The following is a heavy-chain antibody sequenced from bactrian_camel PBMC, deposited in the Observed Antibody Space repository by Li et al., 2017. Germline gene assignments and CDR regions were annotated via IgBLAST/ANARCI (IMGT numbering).Heavy chain of an antibody. J-gene: IGHJ4*01. CDR1: LYIYSSYC. CDR3: ATDPWTGLLLGWIYIPDY. Sequence: HVQLVESGGGSVQAGGSLRLSCEISLYIYSSYCMGWFRQAPGKEREAVASVDSYGNRSYADSVKGRFAISRDNAKNTLYLQMSSLKTEDTAVYYCATDPWTGLLLGWIYIPDYWGQGTQVTVS. D-gene: IGHD5*01. CDR2: VDSYGNR. V-gene: IGHV3-2*01.